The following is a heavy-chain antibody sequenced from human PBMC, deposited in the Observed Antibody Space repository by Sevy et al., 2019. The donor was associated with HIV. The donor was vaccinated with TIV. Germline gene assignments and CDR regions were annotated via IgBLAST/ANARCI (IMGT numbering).Heavy chain of an antibody. Sequence: GGSLRLSCAASGFTFSSYGMHWVRQAPGKGLEWVALIWYDGTNKYYADSVKGRFTISRDNSENTFYLQMNCMRAEDTAVYYCARGGRIAVAGRIGYFDYWGQGILVTVSS. J-gene: IGHJ4*02. CDR3: ARGGRIAVAGRIGYFDY. CDR2: IWYDGTNK. V-gene: IGHV3-33*01. CDR1: GFTFSSYG. D-gene: IGHD6-19*01.